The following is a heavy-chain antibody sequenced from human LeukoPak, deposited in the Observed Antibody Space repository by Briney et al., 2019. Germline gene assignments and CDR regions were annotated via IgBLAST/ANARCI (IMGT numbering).Heavy chain of an antibody. CDR3: AKDLSVILSYYYDSSGQDS. D-gene: IGHD3-22*01. Sequence: GGSLRLSCAASGFTFSSYGMHWVRQAPGKGLEWVTVISHDGSIKFYADSVKGRFTISRDNSKNTLYLQMDSLRAEDTAVYYCAKDLSVILSYYYDSSGQDSWGQGSLVTVSS. CDR1: GFTFSSYG. J-gene: IGHJ4*02. V-gene: IGHV3-30*18. CDR2: ISHDGSIK.